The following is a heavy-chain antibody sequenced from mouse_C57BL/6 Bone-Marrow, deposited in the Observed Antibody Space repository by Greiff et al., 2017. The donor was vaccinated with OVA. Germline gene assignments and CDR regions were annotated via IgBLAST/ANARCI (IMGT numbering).Heavy chain of an antibody. J-gene: IGHJ4*01. CDR2: ISYDGSN. CDR1: GYSITSGYY. CDR3: AREGGRYYGNYDAMDY. Sequence: DVQLQESGPGLVKPSQSLSLTCSVTGYSITSGYYWNWIRQFPGNKLEWMGYISYDGSNNYNPSLKNRISITRDTSKNQFFLKLNSVTTEDTATYYGAREGGRYYGNYDAMDYWGQGTSVTVSS. D-gene: IGHD2-1*01. V-gene: IGHV3-6*01.